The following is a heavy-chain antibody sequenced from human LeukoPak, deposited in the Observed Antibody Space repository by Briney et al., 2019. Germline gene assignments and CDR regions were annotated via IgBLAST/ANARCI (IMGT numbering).Heavy chain of an antibody. CDR3: AREPDDYYDSTGAGFDY. CDR1: GYTFTGYY. CDR2: INPSGGST. Sequence: ASVKVSCKASGYTFTGYYMHWVRQAPGQGLEWMGIINPSGGSTSYAQKFQGRVTMTRDTSTSTVYMEPSSLRSEDTAVYYCAREPDDYYDSTGAGFDYWGQGTLVTVSS. D-gene: IGHD3-22*01. V-gene: IGHV1-46*01. J-gene: IGHJ4*02.